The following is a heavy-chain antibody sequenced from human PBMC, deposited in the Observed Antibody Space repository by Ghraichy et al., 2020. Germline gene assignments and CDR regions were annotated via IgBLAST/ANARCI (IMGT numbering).Heavy chain of an antibody. V-gene: IGHV3-23*01. Sequence: GGSLRLSCAASGFTFSSYAMSWVRQAPGKGLEWVSAISGSGGSTYYADSVNGRFTISRDNSKNTLYLQMNSLRAEDTAVYYCAKDPSRRYSSALIDYWGQGTLVTVSS. CDR3: AKDPSRRYSSALIDY. CDR2: ISGSGGST. D-gene: IGHD6-19*01. CDR1: GFTFSSYA. J-gene: IGHJ4*02.